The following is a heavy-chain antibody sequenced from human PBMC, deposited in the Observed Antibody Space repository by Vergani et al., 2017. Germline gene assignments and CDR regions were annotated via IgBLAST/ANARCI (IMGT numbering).Heavy chain of an antibody. CDR1: GFTFSSYG. Sequence: QAQLVESGGGVVQPGRSLRLSCAASGFTFSSYGMHWVRQAPGKGLEWVAVIWYDGSNKYYADSVKGRFTISRDNSKNTLYLQMNSLRAEDTAVYYCARGFYDSSGYGPDYWGQGTLVTVSS. V-gene: IGHV3-33*01. J-gene: IGHJ4*02. CDR3: ARGFYDSSGYGPDY. CDR2: IWYDGSNK. D-gene: IGHD3-22*01.